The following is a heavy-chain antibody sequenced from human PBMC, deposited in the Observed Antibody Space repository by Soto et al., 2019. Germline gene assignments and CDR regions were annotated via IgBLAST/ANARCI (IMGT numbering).Heavy chain of an antibody. CDR3: AKDISSADPHY. Sequence: QVQLVESGGGVVQPGRSLRLSCAASGFTFSSYGMHWVRQAPGKGLEWVAVISYDGRNKYYADSVKGRFTISRDNSKNTLYLQMNSLRAEDTAVYYCAKDISSADPHYWGQGTLVTVSS. CDR2: ISYDGRNK. V-gene: IGHV3-30*18. J-gene: IGHJ4*02. CDR1: GFTFSSYG. D-gene: IGHD1-20*01.